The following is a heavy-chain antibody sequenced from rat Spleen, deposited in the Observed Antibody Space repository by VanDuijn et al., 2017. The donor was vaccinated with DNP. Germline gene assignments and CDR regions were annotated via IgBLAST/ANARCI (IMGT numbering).Heavy chain of an antibody. J-gene: IGHJ2*01. CDR2: IKNVGST. D-gene: IGHD5-1*01. CDR1: GYSITSNHK. Sequence: EVQLQESGPGLVKPSQSLSLTCSVTGYSITSNHKWSWIRKFPGNELEWMGYIKNVGSTNYNPSLKSRFSITRDTSKNHFFLQVNSVRNEDTATYYCAIQLGVFDYWGQGVMVIVSS. CDR3: AIQLGVFDY. V-gene: IGHV3-3*01.